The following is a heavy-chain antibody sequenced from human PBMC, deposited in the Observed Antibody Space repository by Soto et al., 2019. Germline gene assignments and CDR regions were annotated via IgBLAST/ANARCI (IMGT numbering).Heavy chain of an antibody. J-gene: IGHJ4*02. CDR1: GYTFTNFG. CDR3: ARGGTPMDY. D-gene: IGHD3-16*01. V-gene: IGHV1-18*01. Sequence: QVQLVQSGAEVKKPGASVKVSCKTSGYTFTNFGLSWVRQAPGQGLEWMGWISAYNGNTNYAQNFQGRVTNTTDTSTSTAYMERRSLGSDDTAVYYCARGGTPMDYWGQGTLVTVSS. CDR2: ISAYNGNT.